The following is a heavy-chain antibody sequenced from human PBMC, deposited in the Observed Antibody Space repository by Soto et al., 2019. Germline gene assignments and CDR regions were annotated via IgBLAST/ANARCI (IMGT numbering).Heavy chain of an antibody. J-gene: IGHJ4*02. V-gene: IGHV3-73*01. CDR2: IRSKANSYAT. CDR3: TRWGPGSYYVY. Sequence: PEGSVRLSCAASGFPFSGSAMHWVRQASGKGLEGVGRIRSKANSYATAYPASVKGRFTIARDDSKNTADGEMSRLKTADTAVYYCTRWGPGSYYVYWAQGTLVTVSS. CDR1: GFPFSGSA. D-gene: IGHD1-26*01.